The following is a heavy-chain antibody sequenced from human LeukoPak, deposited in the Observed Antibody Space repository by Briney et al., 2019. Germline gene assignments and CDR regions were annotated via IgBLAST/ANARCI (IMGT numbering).Heavy chain of an antibody. J-gene: IGHJ4*02. Sequence: GGSLRLSCAASGFTFSSYGMHWVRQAPGKGLEWVAFIRYDGSNKYYADSVEGRFTISRDNSKNTLYLQMNSLRAEDTAVYYCAKVDFYDTSGPTPDYWGQGTLVTVSS. D-gene: IGHD3-22*01. CDR2: IRYDGSNK. CDR1: GFTFSSYG. V-gene: IGHV3-30*02. CDR3: AKVDFYDTSGPTPDY.